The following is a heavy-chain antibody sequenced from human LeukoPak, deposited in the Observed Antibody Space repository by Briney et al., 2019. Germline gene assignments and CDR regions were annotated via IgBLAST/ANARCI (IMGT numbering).Heavy chain of an antibody. CDR1: GFTFSSCG. D-gene: IGHD3-16*01. J-gene: IGHJ3*01. Sequence: PGGTLRLSCAASGFTFSSCGMSWVRQAPGKGLEWVSGISGSGGSTDYAHSVKGRFTISRDNAKNTLYLQMSSLRAEDTAVYYCARDFLHLGGWGQGTMVTVSS. V-gene: IGHV3-23*01. CDR2: ISGSGGST. CDR3: ARDFLHLGG.